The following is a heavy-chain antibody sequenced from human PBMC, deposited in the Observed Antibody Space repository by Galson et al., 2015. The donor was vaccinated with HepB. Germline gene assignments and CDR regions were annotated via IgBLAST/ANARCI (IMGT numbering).Heavy chain of an antibody. D-gene: IGHD3-10*01. Sequence: SVKVSCKASGYSFRSYGIGWVRQAPGQQGLEWMGWISGYNGNTLYAQKVQGRVTMTADTSTTTVYMDLRNLRPDDTAVYYCARGSGSVPSPFDYWGQGTLVTVSS. CDR3: ARGSGSVPSPFDY. V-gene: IGHV1-18*01. J-gene: IGHJ4*02. CDR2: ISGYNGNT. CDR1: GYSFRSYG.